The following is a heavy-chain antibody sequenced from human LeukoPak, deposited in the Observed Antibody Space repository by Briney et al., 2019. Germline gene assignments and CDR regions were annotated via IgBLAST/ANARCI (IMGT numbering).Heavy chain of an antibody. CDR1: GGSISSSSYY. CDR3: ARLVCSSTSCYSWFDP. J-gene: IGHJ5*02. Sequence: SETLSLTCTVSGGSISSSSYYWGWIRQPPGKGLEWIGSIYYSGSTYYNPSLKSRVTISVGTPKNQFSLKLSSVTAADTAVYYCARLVCSSTSCYSWFDPWGQGTLVTVSS. V-gene: IGHV4-39*07. CDR2: IYYSGST. D-gene: IGHD2-2*01.